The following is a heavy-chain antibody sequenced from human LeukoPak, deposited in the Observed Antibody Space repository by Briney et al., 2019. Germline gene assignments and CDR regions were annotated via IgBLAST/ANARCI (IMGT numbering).Heavy chain of an antibody. Sequence: ASVKVSCKASGYTFSTYGFSWVRQAPGQGLEWMGIINPSGGSTSYAQKFQGRVTMTRDTSTSTVYMELSSLRSEDTAVYYCAIQLWGGIDYWGQGTLVTVSS. CDR2: INPSGGST. J-gene: IGHJ4*02. CDR3: AIQLWGGIDY. CDR1: GYTFSTYG. V-gene: IGHV1-46*01. D-gene: IGHD5-18*01.